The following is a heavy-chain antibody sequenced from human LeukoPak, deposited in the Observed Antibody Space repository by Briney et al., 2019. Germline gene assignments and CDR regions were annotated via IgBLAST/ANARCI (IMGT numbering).Heavy chain of an antibody. CDR3: AKDAQRGFDYSNSLEY. J-gene: IGHJ4*02. CDR1: GFTFSHYG. D-gene: IGHD4-11*01. Sequence: GGSLTLSCAASGFTFSHYGMHWVRQAPGKGLEWVAVIWSEGTNKYYADSVKGRFTIYRDDSQNRVFLQMNSLRAEDTALYYCAKDAQRGFDYSNSLEYWGQGALVSVSS. V-gene: IGHV3-33*06. CDR2: IWSEGTNK.